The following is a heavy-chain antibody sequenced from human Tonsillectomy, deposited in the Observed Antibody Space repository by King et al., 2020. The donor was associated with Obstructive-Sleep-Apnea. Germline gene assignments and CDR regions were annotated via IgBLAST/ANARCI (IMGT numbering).Heavy chain of an antibody. J-gene: IGHJ5*02. CDR1: GGSFSDYY. D-gene: IGHD6-13*01. CDR2: INHSGST. CDR3: ARGSGAAAVNWFDP. V-gene: IGHV4-34*01. Sequence: VQLQQWGAGLLKPSETLSLTCAVFGGSFSDYYWSWIRQPPGKGLEWIGEINHSGSTNYNPSLKSRITISVATSKNQFSLKLSSVTAADTAVYYCARGSGAAAVNWFDPWGQGTLVTVSS.